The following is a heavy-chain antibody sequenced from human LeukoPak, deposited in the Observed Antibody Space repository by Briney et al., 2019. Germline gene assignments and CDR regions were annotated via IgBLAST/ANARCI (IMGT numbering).Heavy chain of an antibody. J-gene: IGHJ3*02. CDR1: GFTFSDYR. D-gene: IGHD2-2*01. V-gene: IGHV3-21*01. CDR2: VSGLSNYI. CDR3: ARVGCTTTSCRLADAFDI. Sequence: PGGSLRLSCAGSGFTFSDYRMDWVRQAPGKGLEWVASVSGLSNYIYYADSVEGRFTVSRDNAKSSLYLQVDRLRAEDTAVFYCARVGCTTTSCRLADAFDIWGQGTMVTVSS.